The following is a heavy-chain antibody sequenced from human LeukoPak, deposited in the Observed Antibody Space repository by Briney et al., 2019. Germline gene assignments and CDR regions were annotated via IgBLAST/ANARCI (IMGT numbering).Heavy chain of an antibody. CDR2: MYYNGYT. J-gene: IGHJ4*02. Sequence: SETLSLTCRVSGGSISSSTYYWGWVRQPPGKGLQWIASMYYNGYTYYSPSLKSRVTTSVDTSKNQFSLKLSSVTAADTAVYYCAKSRGYNYGSWDQYFDYWGQGTLVTVSS. CDR1: GGSISSSTYY. CDR3: AKSRGYNYGSWDQYFDY. V-gene: IGHV4-39*01. D-gene: IGHD5-18*01.